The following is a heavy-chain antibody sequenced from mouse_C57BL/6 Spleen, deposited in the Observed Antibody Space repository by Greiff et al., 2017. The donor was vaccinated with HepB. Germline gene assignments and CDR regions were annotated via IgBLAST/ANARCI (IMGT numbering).Heavy chain of an antibody. CDR3: ARNWERDWYFDV. Sequence: EVQLQESGGGLVKPGGSLKLSCAASGFTFSDYGMHWVRQAPEKGLEWVAYISSGSSTIYYADTVKGRFTISRDNAKNTLFLQMISLRSEDTAVYYCARNWERDWYFDVWGTGTTVTVSS. J-gene: IGHJ1*03. D-gene: IGHD4-1*01. V-gene: IGHV5-17*01. CDR1: GFTFSDYG. CDR2: ISSGSSTI.